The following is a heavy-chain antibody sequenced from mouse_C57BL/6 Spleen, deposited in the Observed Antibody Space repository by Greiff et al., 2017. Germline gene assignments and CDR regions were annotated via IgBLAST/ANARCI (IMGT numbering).Heavy chain of an antibody. D-gene: IGHD2-1*01. Sequence: QVQLQQSGAELVRPGASVTLSCKASGYTFTDYEMHWVKQTPVHGLEWIGDIDPAPGGTAYNQKFKGKAILTADKSSSTSYMELRSLTSDDSAVYYCTRPTLLLSWFAYWGQGTLVTVAA. V-gene: IGHV1-15*01. CDR3: TRPTLLLSWFAY. J-gene: IGHJ3*01. CDR2: IDPAPGGT. CDR1: GYTFTDYE.